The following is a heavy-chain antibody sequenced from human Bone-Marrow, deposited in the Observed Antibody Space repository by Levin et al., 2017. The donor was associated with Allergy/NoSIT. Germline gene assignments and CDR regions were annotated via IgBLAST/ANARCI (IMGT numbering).Heavy chain of an antibody. CDR1: GYTFTTYD. CDR3: ARGINEGVDY. CDR2: MSPTSGRT. Sequence: GESLKISCKASGYTFTTYDINWVRQATGQGPEWMGWMSPTSGRTGYAQNFQGRVTMTSDTSINTAYMELSSLGSEDTAVYYCARGINEGVDYWGQGTLVTVSS. D-gene: IGHD2-8*01. J-gene: IGHJ4*02. V-gene: IGHV1-8*01.